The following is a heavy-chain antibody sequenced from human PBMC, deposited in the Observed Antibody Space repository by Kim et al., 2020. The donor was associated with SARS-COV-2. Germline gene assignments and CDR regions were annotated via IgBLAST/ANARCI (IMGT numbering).Heavy chain of an antibody. CDR2: ISVSAGST. Sequence: GGSLRLSCTASGLTFNSYAMRWVRQAPGKGLEWVAAISVSAGSTYYADSVKGRFTISRDNAKNTLYLQMNSLRVDDTAVYYCAKDAEPRGMEVWVHWGQG. CDR3: AKDAEPRGMEVWVH. V-gene: IGHV3-23*01. CDR1: GLTFNSYA. J-gene: IGHJ1*01. D-gene: IGHD2-8*02.